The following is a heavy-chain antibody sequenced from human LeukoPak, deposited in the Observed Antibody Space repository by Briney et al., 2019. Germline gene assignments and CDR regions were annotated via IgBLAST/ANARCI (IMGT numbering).Heavy chain of an antibody. V-gene: IGHV3-74*01. J-gene: IGHJ4*02. D-gene: IGHD3-22*01. Sequence: GGSLRLSCAASGFTFSSYWMHWVRHAPGKGLVWVSRINSDGSSTSYADSVKGRFTISRDNAKNTLYLQMNSMRAEDTAVYYCAKDYYDSSGFRVYYFDYWGQGTLVTVSS. CDR3: AKDYYDSSGFRVYYFDY. CDR2: INSDGSST. CDR1: GFTFSSYW.